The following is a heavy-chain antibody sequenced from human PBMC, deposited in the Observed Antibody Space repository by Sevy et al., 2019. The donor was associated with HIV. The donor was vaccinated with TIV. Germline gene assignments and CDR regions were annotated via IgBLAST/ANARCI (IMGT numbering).Heavy chain of an antibody. CDR2: IYPNGGDT. V-gene: IGHV1-2*02. D-gene: IGHD3-3*01. J-gene: IGHJ4*02. Sequence: GASVKVSCKTSGYTFAAYYIHWVRQAPGQGPEWLGWIYPNGGDTTYAQKFQGRVTVTMSTSINTVYMELNRLRSDDTAVYYCARGKREEWLLYLDNWGQGTLVTVSS. CDR3: ARGKREEWLLYLDN. CDR1: GYTFAAYY.